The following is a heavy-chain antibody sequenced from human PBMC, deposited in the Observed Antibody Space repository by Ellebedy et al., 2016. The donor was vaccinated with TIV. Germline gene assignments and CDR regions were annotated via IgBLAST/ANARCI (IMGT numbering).Heavy chain of an antibody. D-gene: IGHD6-19*01. V-gene: IGHV5-51*01. J-gene: IGHJ4*02. CDR1: GYNFTDHW. CDR2: ISPGDSDV. Sequence: GESLKISXQASGYNFTDHWIGWVRQVPEKGVEWMGIISPGDSDVRYSPSIEGQVTISVDKSITTAYLQWNTLKASDTAIYYCVRRRGSWFTSGWYTLDYWGQGTLVTVSS. CDR3: VRRRGSWFTSGWYTLDY.